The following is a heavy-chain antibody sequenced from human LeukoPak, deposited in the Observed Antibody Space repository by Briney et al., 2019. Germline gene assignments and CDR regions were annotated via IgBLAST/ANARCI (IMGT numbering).Heavy chain of an antibody. D-gene: IGHD3-22*01. CDR1: GGTFGSYT. CDR3: ARTPLPDYYDSSGPFDY. CDR2: IIPILGIA. Sequence: SVKVSCKASGGTFGSYTISWVRQAPGQGLEWMGRIIPILGIANYAQKFQGRVTITADKSTSTACMELSSLRSEDTAVYYCARTPLPDYYDSSGPFDYWGQGTLVTVSS. V-gene: IGHV1-69*02. J-gene: IGHJ4*02.